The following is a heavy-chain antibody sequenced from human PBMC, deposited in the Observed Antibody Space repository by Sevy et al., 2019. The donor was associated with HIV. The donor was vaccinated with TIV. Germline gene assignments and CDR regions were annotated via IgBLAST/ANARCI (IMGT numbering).Heavy chain of an antibody. V-gene: IGHV3-11*01. CDR3: ARLYYGDSKPGAFDN. CDR1: GFTFSDYY. D-gene: IGHD4-17*01. Sequence: GGSLRLSCAASGFTFSDYYMSWIRQAPGKGLEWVSYISSSGSTIYYADSVKGRFTISRDNAKNSLYLQMNSLRAEDTAVSFCARLYYGDSKPGAFDNWGQGTMVTVSS. CDR2: ISSSGSTI. J-gene: IGHJ3*02.